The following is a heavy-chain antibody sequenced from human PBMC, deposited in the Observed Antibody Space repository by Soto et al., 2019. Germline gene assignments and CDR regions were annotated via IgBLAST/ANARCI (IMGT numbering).Heavy chain of an antibody. CDR2: INHSGST. CDR3: AITNWNYGDY. CDR1: GGSFSGYY. Sequence: SETLSLTCAVYGGSFSGYYWSWIRQPPGKGLEWIGEINHSGSTNYNPSLKSRVTISVDTSKNQFSLKLSSVTAADTAVYYCAITNWNYGDYWGQGTLVTVSS. D-gene: IGHD1-7*01. V-gene: IGHV4-34*01. J-gene: IGHJ4*02.